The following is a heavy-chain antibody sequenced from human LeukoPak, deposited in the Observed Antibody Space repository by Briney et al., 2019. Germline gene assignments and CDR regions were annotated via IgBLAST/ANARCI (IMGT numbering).Heavy chain of an antibody. CDR3: AKDSVIRYYYDSSAPDY. Sequence: GGSLRLSCAASGFTFSSYAMSWVRQAPGKGLEWVSAISGSGGSTYYADSVKGRFTMSRDNSKSTLYLQMNSLRAEDTAVYYCAKDSVIRYYYDSSAPDYWGQGTLVTVSS. V-gene: IGHV3-23*01. CDR1: GFTFSSYA. J-gene: IGHJ4*02. D-gene: IGHD3-22*01. CDR2: ISGSGGST.